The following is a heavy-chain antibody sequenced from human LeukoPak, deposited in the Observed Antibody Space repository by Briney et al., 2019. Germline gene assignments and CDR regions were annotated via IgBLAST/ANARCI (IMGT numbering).Heavy chain of an antibody. CDR3: AKDHKYRIAAAGRGWYFDY. V-gene: IGHV3-7*01. Sequence: GGSLRLSCATSGFTFSSYWMSWVRQAPGKGLEWVANIKQDGSEKYYVDSVKGRFTISRDNAKNSLYLQMNSLRAEDTAVYYCAKDHKYRIAAAGRGWYFDYWGQGTLVTVSS. D-gene: IGHD6-13*01. J-gene: IGHJ4*02. CDR2: IKQDGSEK. CDR1: GFTFSSYW.